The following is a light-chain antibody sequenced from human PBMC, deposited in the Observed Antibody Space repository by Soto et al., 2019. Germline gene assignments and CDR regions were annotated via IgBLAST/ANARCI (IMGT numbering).Light chain of an antibody. CDR2: GAS. CDR3: QQYETSPRT. V-gene: IGKV3-20*01. CDR1: QSVSSNS. J-gene: IGKJ1*01. Sequence: EIVLTHSPATLAVSPGEGTTLSSSASQSVSSNSLDWYQQKPGQAPRLLIYGASSRATGIPDRFSGSGSGTDFTLTISRLEPEDFAVYYCQQYETSPRTFGQGTKVDIK.